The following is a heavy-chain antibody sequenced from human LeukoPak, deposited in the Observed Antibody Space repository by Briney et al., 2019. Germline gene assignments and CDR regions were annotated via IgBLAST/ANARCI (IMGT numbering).Heavy chain of an antibody. CDR1: GYTFTSYD. Sequence: ASVKVSCKASGYTFTSYDINWVRQATGQGLEWMGWMNPNSGNTGYAQKFQGRVTMTRNTSISTAYMELSSLRSEDTAVYYCASGGYSNYPYYYYGMDVWGQGTTVTVSS. CDR2: MNPNSGNT. CDR3: ASGGYSNYPYYYYGMDV. J-gene: IGHJ6*02. V-gene: IGHV1-8*01. D-gene: IGHD4-11*01.